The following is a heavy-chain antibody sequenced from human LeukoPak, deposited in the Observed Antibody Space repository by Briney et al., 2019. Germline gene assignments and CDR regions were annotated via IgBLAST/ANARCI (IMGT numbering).Heavy chain of an antibody. Sequence: GGSLRLSCAASGFTFSSYSMNWVRQAPGKGLEWVSSISSSSSYIYYADSVKGRFTISRDNAKNSLYLQMNSLRAEDTAVYYCARVERGYSYTYYYYGMDVWGQGTTVTVSS. V-gene: IGHV3-21*01. J-gene: IGHJ6*02. CDR3: ARVERGYSYTYYYYGMDV. CDR2: ISSSSSYI. D-gene: IGHD5-18*01. CDR1: GFTFSSYS.